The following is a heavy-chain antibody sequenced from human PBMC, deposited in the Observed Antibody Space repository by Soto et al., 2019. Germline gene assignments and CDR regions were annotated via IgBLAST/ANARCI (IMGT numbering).Heavy chain of an antibody. CDR2: TYWKKDN. CDR3: VHRRMIYDSVWGDYRYDCFDY. V-gene: IGHV2-5*01. J-gene: IGHJ4*02. CDR1: GFSLSTTGMG. Sequence: QITLKESGPTLVKPTQTLTLTCTFSGFSLSTTGMGVGWIRQPPEKALEWLALTYWKKDNRYGPSLQSRLSITRDTSTYQVVLTMTNTRPVETTTYFCVHRRMIYDSVWGDYRYDCFDYWGQGSLVTVSS. D-gene: IGHD3-16*02.